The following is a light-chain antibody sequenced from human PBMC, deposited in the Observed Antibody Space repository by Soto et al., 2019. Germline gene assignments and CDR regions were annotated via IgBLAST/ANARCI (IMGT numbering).Light chain of an antibody. CDR3: HQYNNWPLST. J-gene: IGKJ2*01. CDR1: QSVSSN. CDR2: GAS. Sequence: EVVMTQSPATLSVSPGERATLSCRASQSVSSNLAWYQQKPGQAPRLLIYGASTRATGIPARFSGSGSGTEFTLTISSMQSEDFAVYYCHQYNNWPLSTFGQGTKLEI. V-gene: IGKV3D-15*01.